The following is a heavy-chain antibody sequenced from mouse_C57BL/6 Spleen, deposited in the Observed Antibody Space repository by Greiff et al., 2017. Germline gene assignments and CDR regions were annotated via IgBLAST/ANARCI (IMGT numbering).Heavy chain of an antibody. J-gene: IGHJ3*01. Sequence: VQLQQPGAELVRPGSSVKLSCKASGYTFTSYWMDWVKQRPGQGLEWIGNIYPSDSETHYNQKFKDKATLTVDKSSSTAYMQLSSLTSEDSAVYYCARREGLSGAWFAYWGQGTLVTVSA. CDR2: IYPSDSET. CDR1: GYTFTSYW. CDR3: ARREGLSGAWFAY. D-gene: IGHD3-1*01. V-gene: IGHV1-61*01.